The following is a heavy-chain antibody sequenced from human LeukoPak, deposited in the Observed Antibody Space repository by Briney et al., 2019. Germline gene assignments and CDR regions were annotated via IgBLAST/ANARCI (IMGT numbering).Heavy chain of an antibody. D-gene: IGHD6-13*01. CDR3: ARDRGERGTSWSLPAHAFDI. J-gene: IGHJ3*02. Sequence: SVKVSCKASGGTFSSYAITWVRQAPGQGLEWMGRIIPIFGTASYAQKFQGRVTITSDESTRTAYMELSSLRSEDTAVYYCARDRGERGTSWSLPAHAFDIWGQGTTVTVSS. CDR1: GGTFSSYA. V-gene: IGHV1-69*15. CDR2: IIPIFGTA.